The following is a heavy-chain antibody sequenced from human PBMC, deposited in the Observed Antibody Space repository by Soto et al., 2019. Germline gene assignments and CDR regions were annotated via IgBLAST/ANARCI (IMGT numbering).Heavy chain of an antibody. CDR2: IIPIFGTA. CDR1: GGTFSSYA. V-gene: IGHV1-69*01. D-gene: IGHD1-26*01. CDR3: ARDKGGSYSYYYYGMDV. J-gene: IGHJ6*02. Sequence: QVQLVQSGAEVKKPGSSVKVSCKASGGTFSSYAISWVRQAPGQGLEWMGGIIPIFGTANYAQKFQGRVKITADESTSTAYMELSSLRSEDTAVYYCARDKGGSYSYYYYGMDVWGQGTTVTVSS.